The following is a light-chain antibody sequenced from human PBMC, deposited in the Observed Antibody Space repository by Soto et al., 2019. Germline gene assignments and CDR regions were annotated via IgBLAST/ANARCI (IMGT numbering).Light chain of an antibody. CDR2: DVS. Sequence: QSALTQPASVSGSPGQSITISCTGTSSDVGGYNYVSWYQQHPSKAPKVMIYDVSNRPSGVSNRFSGSKSGNTASLTISGLQAEDEADYYCSSYTSSTLGVVFGGGTKVTVL. J-gene: IGLJ2*01. V-gene: IGLV2-14*01. CDR3: SSYTSSTLGVV. CDR1: SSDVGGYNY.